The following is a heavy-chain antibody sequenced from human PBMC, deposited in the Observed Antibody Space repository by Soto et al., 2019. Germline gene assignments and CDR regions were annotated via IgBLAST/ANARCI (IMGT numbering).Heavy chain of an antibody. CDR1: GFTFSSYA. J-gene: IGHJ4*02. CDR2: ISGSGGST. D-gene: IGHD4-17*01. CDR3: AKDIPGDYGLAAYSDY. V-gene: IGHV3-23*01. Sequence: GGSLRLSCAASGFTFSSYAMSWVRQAPGKGLEWVSAISGSGGSTYYADSVKGRFTISRDNSKNTLYLQMNSLRAEDTAVYYCAKDIPGDYGLAAYSDYWGQGTLVTVSS.